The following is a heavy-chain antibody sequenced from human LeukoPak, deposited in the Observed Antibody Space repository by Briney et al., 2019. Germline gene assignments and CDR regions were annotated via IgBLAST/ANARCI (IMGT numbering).Heavy chain of an antibody. D-gene: IGHD5-24*01. CDR2: IYNSGST. J-gene: IGHJ3*02. Sequence: SQTLSLTCTVSGGSISSGGYYWSWIRQHPGKGLEWIGDIYNSGSTYHNPSLKSRVTISVDTSKNQFSLKLSSVTAADTAVYYCARGPDNGYNYGAFDIWGQGTMVAVSS. CDR3: ARGPDNGYNYGAFDI. CDR1: GGSISSGGYY. V-gene: IGHV4-31*03.